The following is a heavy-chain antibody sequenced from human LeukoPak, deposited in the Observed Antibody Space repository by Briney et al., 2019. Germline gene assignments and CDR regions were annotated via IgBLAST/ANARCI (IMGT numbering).Heavy chain of an antibody. CDR1: GGTFSSYA. CDR3: AREVDRSGWYGVYFAY. Sequence: SVKVSCKASGGTFSSYAISWVRQAPGQGLEWMGRIIPILGIANYAQKFQGRVTITADKSTSTAYMELSSLRSEATAVYYCAREVDRSGWYGVYFAYWGQGPLVTVSS. D-gene: IGHD6-19*01. V-gene: IGHV1-69*04. J-gene: IGHJ4*02. CDR2: IIPILGIA.